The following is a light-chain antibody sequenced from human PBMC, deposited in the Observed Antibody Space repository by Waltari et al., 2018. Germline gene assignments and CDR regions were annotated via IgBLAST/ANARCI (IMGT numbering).Light chain of an antibody. CDR3: HQYNDGPPFN. Sequence: EIVMAQSPASLSVSPGERAIFSCRASQSVTTNVAWYQPKPGQPPRLLIYGASTRATDIPARFSGSGSGTEFTLTITSPQSEDVGVYYCHQYNDGPPFNFGQGTKLEIK. CDR1: QSVTTN. V-gene: IGKV3-15*01. CDR2: GAS. J-gene: IGKJ2*01.